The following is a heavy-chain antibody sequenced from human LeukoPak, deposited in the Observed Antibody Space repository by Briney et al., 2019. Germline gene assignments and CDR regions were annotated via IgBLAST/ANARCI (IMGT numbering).Heavy chain of an antibody. V-gene: IGHV3-53*01. D-gene: IGHD3-9*01. J-gene: IGHJ4*02. CDR1: GFIVSGDF. CDR2: IYSDGST. Sequence: PGGSLRLSCAASGFIVSGDFMSWVRQAPGKGLEWVSVIYSDGSTYYADSVKGRFTISRDNSKNTLDLQMTGLRAEDTAVYYCAYLPRDYWGQGTLVTVSS. CDR3: AYLPRDY.